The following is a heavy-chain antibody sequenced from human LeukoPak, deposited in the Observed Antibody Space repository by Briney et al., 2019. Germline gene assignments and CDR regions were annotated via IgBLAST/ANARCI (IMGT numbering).Heavy chain of an antibody. CDR2: IYYSGST. CDR3: AGGSGMVDY. V-gene: IGHV4-59*11. D-gene: IGHD2-15*01. J-gene: IGHJ4*02. Sequence: SETLSLTCTVSGGSISSHYWSWIRQPPGKGLEWIGYIYYSGSTNYNPSLKSRVTISVDTSKNQFSLKLSSVTAADTAVYYCAGGSGMVDYWGQGTLVTVSS. CDR1: GGSISSHY.